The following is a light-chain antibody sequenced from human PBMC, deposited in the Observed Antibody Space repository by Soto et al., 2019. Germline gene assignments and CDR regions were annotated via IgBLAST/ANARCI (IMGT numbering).Light chain of an antibody. CDR3: GSWDSSLSAYV. CDR2: DDN. V-gene: IGLV1-51*01. CDR1: SSNIGGNS. Sequence: QSVMTQPPSVSAAPGQKVNISCSGSSSNIGGNSVSWYQQLPGTAPKLRIYDDNKRPSGIPDRFSGSKSGTSATLGITGFQTGDEADYYCGSWDSSLSAYVFGTGTKVTVL. J-gene: IGLJ1*01.